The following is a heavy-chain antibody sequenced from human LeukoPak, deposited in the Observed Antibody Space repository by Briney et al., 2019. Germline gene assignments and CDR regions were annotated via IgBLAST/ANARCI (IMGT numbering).Heavy chain of an antibody. CDR3: ARGRSGYGGNSGIASCDY. CDR2: IYHSGST. V-gene: IGHV4-38-2*02. D-gene: IGHD4-23*01. J-gene: IGHJ4*02. Sequence: SEALSLTCTVSGDFIKNGYYWGWIRQPPGKGLEWIGSIYHSGSTYYNPSLKSRVTISVDTSKNQFSLKLSSVTAADTAVYYCARGRSGYGGNSGIASCDYWGQGTLVTVSS. CDR1: GDFIKNGYY.